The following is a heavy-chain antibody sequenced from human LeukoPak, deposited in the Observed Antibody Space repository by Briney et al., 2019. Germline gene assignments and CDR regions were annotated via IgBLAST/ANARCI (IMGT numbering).Heavy chain of an antibody. J-gene: IGHJ4*02. D-gene: IGHD2-21*01. CDR3: VRELRGGYFDF. V-gene: IGHV1-46*03. CDR1: GYTFTDYY. CDR2: FYPSAGTS. Sequence: ASVKLSCKASGYTFTDYYIHWVRQAPGRGPEYVGVFYPSAGTSHSPQRFRGSVTLTSDTSASTVYVEVGSLKSEDTAIYYCVRELRGGYFDFWGQGTLVTVSS.